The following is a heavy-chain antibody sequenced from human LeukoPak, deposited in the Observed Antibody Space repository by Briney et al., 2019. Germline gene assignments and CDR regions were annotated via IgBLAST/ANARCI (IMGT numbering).Heavy chain of an antibody. V-gene: IGHV3-30-3*01. CDR3: ARELRYYRYFDY. Sequence: GGSLRLSCAASGFSFSDYAMSWVRQAPGKGLEWVALISYDGSNKYYADSVKGRFTISRDNSKNTLHLQMNSLRGEDTAVYYCARELRYYRYFDYWGQGTLVTVSS. CDR1: GFSFSDYA. J-gene: IGHJ4*02. CDR2: ISYDGSNK. D-gene: IGHD1-26*01.